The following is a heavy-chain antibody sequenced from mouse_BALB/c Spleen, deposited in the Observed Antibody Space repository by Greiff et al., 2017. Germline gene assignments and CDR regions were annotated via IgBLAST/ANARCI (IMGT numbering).Heavy chain of an antibody. D-gene: IGHD2-1*01. CDR2: INPYNDGT. J-gene: IGHJ1*01. CDR3: ARSGGNYPYWYFDV. Sequence: VQLQQSGPELVKPGASVKMSCKASGYTFTSYVMHWVKQKPGQGLEWIGYINPYNDGTKYNEKFKGKATLTSDKSSSTAYMELSSLTSEDSAVYYCARSGGNYPYWYFDVWGAGTTVTVSS. CDR1: GYTFTSYV. V-gene: IGHV1-14*01.